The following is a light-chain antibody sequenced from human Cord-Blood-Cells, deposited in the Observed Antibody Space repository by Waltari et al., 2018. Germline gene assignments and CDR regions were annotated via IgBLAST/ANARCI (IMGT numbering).Light chain of an antibody. CDR2: GAS. CDR3: QQYGSSPQT. Sequence: EIVLTQSPGTLSLSPGERATLSCRASQSVSSSYLAWYQQKPGQAPRLLIYGASSRATGIPDRFSGSWSGTDCTLTISRLEPEDFAVYYCQQYGSSPQTFGQGTKVEIK. V-gene: IGKV3-20*01. J-gene: IGKJ1*01. CDR1: QSVSSSY.